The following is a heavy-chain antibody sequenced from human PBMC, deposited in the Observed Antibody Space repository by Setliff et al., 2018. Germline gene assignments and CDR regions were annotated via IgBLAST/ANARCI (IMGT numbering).Heavy chain of an antibody. CDR2: INQDGSGT. CDR1: GFIFSSYW. J-gene: IGHJ4*02. Sequence: GGSLRLSCAASGFIFSSYWMNWVRQAPGKGLEWVATINQDGSGTYSVDSVKGRFTISRDNSKNTLYLQMNSLRPEDTAVYYCARTCSGSGCYAGLESWGQGTPVTVSS. CDR3: ARTCSGSGCYAGLES. D-gene: IGHD2-15*01. V-gene: IGHV3-7*01.